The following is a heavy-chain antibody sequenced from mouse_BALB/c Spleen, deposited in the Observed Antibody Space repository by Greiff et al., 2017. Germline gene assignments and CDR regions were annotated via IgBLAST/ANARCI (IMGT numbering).Heavy chain of an antibody. CDR3: ARTSYYGNSWFAY. Sequence: VQLKQSGPELVKPGASVKMSCKASGYTFTSYVMHWVKQKPGQGLEWIGYINPYNDGTKYNEKFKGKATLTSDKSSSTAYMELSSLTSEDSAVYYCARTSYYGNSWFAYWGQGTLVTVSA. CDR2: INPYNDGT. CDR1: GYTFTSYV. J-gene: IGHJ3*01. V-gene: IGHV1-14*01. D-gene: IGHD2-10*01.